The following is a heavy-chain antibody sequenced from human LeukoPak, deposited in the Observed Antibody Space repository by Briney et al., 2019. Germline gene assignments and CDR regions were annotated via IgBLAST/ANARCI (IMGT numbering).Heavy chain of an antibody. CDR1: GLTLSRYG. V-gene: IGHV3-30*03. D-gene: IGHD3-16*01. CDR2: ISYDGSTK. J-gene: IGHJ5*02. Sequence: PGRSLRLSCAASGLTLSRYGTHWVRQAPGKGLEWVAVISYDGSTKNYADSVKDRFTISRDNSENTLYLQMSSLRAEDTAVYYCAGVPNVREGEWFDPWGQGTLVTVSS. CDR3: AGVPNVREGEWFDP.